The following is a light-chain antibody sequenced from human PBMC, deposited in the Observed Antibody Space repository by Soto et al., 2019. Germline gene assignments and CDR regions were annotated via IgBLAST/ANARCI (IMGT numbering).Light chain of an antibody. CDR2: DAS. J-gene: IGKJ1*01. Sequence: DIQMTQAPSTLSASVGDRVTITCRASQSISYWLAWYQQKPGKAPNLLIYDASNLESGVPSRFSGSGFGTEFTLTISSLKPDDFATYYCQQYNSYSWTFGQGTKVDLK. CDR1: QSISYW. V-gene: IGKV1-5*01. CDR3: QQYNSYSWT.